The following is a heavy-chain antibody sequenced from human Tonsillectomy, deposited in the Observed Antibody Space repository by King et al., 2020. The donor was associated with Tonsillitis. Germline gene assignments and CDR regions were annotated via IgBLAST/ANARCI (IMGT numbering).Heavy chain of an antibody. J-gene: IGHJ4*02. V-gene: IGHV3-30*18. D-gene: IGHD2-8*02. CDR1: GFSLSSHG. Sequence: VQLVESGGGVVQPGRSLRLSCAASGFSLSSHGMQWVRQAPGKGLEWVAVISHDGSITYYADSVKGRFTISRDNSKNTLYLQMNSLRPEDTAVYYCAKVWGPWWSSFRSFFVSGGQGTLVTGAS. CDR2: ISHDGSIT. CDR3: AKVWGPWWSSFRSFFVS.